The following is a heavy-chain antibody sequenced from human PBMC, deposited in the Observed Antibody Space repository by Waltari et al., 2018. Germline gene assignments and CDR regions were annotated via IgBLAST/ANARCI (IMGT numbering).Heavy chain of an antibody. D-gene: IGHD2-15*01. CDR2: IKHSGST. V-gene: IGHV4-34*01. J-gene: IGHJ6*02. CDR1: GGSFSGYY. Sequence: QVQLQQWGAGLLKPSETLSLTCAVYGGSFSGYYWSWIRQLPGKGLEWTGKIKHSGSTTYNPSLKSRVTISVDTYKNEFALKLSSVTAADTAVYYCARATVVVVVAATYYYYGMDVWGQGTTVTVSS. CDR3: ARATVVVVVAATYYYYGMDV.